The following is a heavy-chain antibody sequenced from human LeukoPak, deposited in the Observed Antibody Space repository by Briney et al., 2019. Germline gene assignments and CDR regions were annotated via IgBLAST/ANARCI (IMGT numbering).Heavy chain of an antibody. CDR2: IKQDGSEK. Sequence: GGSLRLSCAASGFTFSSYWMNWVRQAPGKGLEWVASIKQDGSEKYYVDSVKGRFTISRANAKNSLFLQMNSLRAEDTAVYYSAREYYYLIAVAGHYFDYWGQGTLVTVSS. D-gene: IGHD6-19*01. J-gene: IGHJ4*02. CDR3: AREYYYLIAVAGHYFDY. CDR1: GFTFSSYW. V-gene: IGHV3-7*01.